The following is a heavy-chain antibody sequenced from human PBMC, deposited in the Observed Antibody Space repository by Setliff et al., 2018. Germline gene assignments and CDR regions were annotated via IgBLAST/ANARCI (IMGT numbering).Heavy chain of an antibody. CDR1: GGSISSGDYY. J-gene: IGHJ6*03. CDR3: AGEHWLNQPGYSYMDV. V-gene: IGHV4-30-4*08. CDR2: IYYSGST. Sequence: SETLSLTCTVSGGSISSGDYYWSWIRQPPGKGLEWIGDIYYSGSTYYNPSLKSRVSISVDTSTNQFSLKLNSVTAADMAVYYCAGEHWLNQPGYSYMDVWAKGTTVTVSS. D-gene: IGHD6-19*01.